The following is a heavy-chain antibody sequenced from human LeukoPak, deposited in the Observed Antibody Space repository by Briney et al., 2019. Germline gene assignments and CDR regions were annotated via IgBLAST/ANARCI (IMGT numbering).Heavy chain of an antibody. Sequence: SETLSLTCAVYGGSFSGYYWSWIRQPPGKGLGWIGEINHSGSTNYNPSLKSRVTISVDTSKNQFSLKLSSVTAADTAVYYCARKRKGLGYCSGGSCYPTYYFDYWGQGTLVTVSS. D-gene: IGHD2-15*01. CDR3: ARKRKGLGYCSGGSCYPTYYFDY. CDR2: INHSGST. V-gene: IGHV4-34*01. CDR1: GGSFSGYY. J-gene: IGHJ4*02.